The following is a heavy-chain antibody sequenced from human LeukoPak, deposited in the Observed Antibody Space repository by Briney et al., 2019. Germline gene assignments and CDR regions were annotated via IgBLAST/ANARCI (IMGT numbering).Heavy chain of an antibody. J-gene: IGHJ4*02. Sequence: PGGSLRLSCAASGFTFSSYEMNWVRQAPGKGLEWVSYISSSSSTIYYADSVKGRFTISRDNAKNSLYLQMNSLRVEDTAVYYCARLLVYGSGAEAFDYWGQGTLVTVS. CDR3: ARLLVYGSGAEAFDY. V-gene: IGHV3-48*03. CDR1: GFTFSSYE. D-gene: IGHD3-10*01. CDR2: ISSSSSTI.